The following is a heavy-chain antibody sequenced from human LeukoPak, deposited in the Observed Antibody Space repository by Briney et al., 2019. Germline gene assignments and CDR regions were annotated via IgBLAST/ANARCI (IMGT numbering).Heavy chain of an antibody. CDR1: GGSISTYY. V-gene: IGHV4-39*01. J-gene: IGHJ4*02. CDR3: ARHAPFIAAADIYDY. Sequence: SETLSLTCTVSGGSISTYYWSWIRQPPGKGLEWIGSIYYSGSTYYNPSLKSRVTISVDTSKNQFSLKLSSVTAADTAVYYCARHAPFIAAADIYDYWGQGTLVTVSS. CDR2: IYYSGST. D-gene: IGHD6-13*01.